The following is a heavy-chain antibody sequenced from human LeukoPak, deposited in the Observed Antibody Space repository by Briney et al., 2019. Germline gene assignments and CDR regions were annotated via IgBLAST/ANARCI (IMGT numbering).Heavy chain of an antibody. J-gene: IGHJ4*02. Sequence: GGSLRLSCAVSGFTFSSYEMNWVRQAPGKGLEWVSSISSSTSYIYYADSVKGRFTISRDNAKNSLYLQMNSLRAEDTAVYYCARDPHYYGSGSYPNIDYWGQGTLVTVSS. V-gene: IGHV3-21*01. D-gene: IGHD3-10*01. CDR2: ISSSTSYI. CDR3: ARDPHYYGSGSYPNIDY. CDR1: GFTFSSYE.